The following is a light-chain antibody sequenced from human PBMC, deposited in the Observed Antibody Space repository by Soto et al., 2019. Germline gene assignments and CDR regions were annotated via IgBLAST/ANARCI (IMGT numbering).Light chain of an antibody. CDR1: QSISTW. CDR3: QQYNSYLWT. V-gene: IGKV1-5*01. Sequence: DIQMTQSPSTLSASVGDRVTITCRASQSISTWVAWYQQKPGKAPKLLIYDASSLESGVPSRFIGSGSETEFSFIISSLQPDDFATYYCQQYNSYLWTFGQGTKV. J-gene: IGKJ1*01. CDR2: DAS.